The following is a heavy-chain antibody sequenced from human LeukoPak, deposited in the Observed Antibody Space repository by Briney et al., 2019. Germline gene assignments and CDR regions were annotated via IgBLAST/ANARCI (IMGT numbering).Heavy chain of an antibody. J-gene: IGHJ4*02. V-gene: IGHV3-23*01. CDR2: ISGSGGST. D-gene: IGHD3-9*01. Sequence: GGSLRLSCAASGFTFSSYAMSWVRQAPGKGLEWVSAISGSGGSTYYADSVKGRYTISRDNSKNTLYLQMNSLRAEDTAVYYCAKTTTYDILTGYNYFDYWGQGTLVTVSS. CDR1: GFTFSSYA. CDR3: AKTTTYDILTGYNYFDY.